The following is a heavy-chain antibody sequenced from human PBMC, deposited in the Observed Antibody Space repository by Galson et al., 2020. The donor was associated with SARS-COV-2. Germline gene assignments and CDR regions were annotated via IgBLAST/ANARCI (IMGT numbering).Heavy chain of an antibody. CDR1: GYTFTGYY. V-gene: IGHV1-2*04. CDR3: ARAFSFGELLGEYYYYYGMDV. Sequence: ASVKVSCKASGYTFTGYYMHWVRQAPGQGLEWMGWINPNSGDTNYAQKFQGWVTMTRDTSISTAYMELSRLRSDATAVYYCARAFSFGELLGEYYYYYGMDVWGQGTTVTVSS. D-gene: IGHD3-10*01. CDR2: INPNSGDT. J-gene: IGHJ6*02.